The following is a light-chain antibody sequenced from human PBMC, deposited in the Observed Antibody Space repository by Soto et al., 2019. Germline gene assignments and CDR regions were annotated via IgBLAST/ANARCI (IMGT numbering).Light chain of an antibody. Sequence: QSALTQPPSVSGSPGQSVTISCSGTSSDVGSYIRVSWYQQPPGTAPKLMIYDVSNRPSGVPDRVSGSNSGNTASLPISGLQDEYEADYYCSSFTTSSTYVFGTGTKVTVL. V-gene: IGLV2-18*02. CDR2: DVS. CDR1: SSDVGSYIR. J-gene: IGLJ1*01. CDR3: SSFTTSSTYV.